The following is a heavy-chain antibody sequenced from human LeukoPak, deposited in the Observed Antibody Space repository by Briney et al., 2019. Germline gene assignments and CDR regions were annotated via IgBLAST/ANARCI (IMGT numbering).Heavy chain of an antibody. CDR2: IKANSGDT. Sequence: GASLKVSCKASGSPFTDYYIHWGRQAPGQGPEWMGWIKANSGDTNYAQKFQGRVTLTRDTSINTAYMEVNRLRSDDTAVYYCGRVTIFSPSHYYGMDVWGQGTAVTVSS. CDR3: GRVTIFSPSHYYGMDV. D-gene: IGHD3-3*01. CDR1: GSPFTDYY. V-gene: IGHV1-2*02. J-gene: IGHJ6*02.